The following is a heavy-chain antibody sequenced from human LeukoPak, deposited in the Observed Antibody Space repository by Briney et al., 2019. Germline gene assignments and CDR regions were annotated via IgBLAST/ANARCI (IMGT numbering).Heavy chain of an antibody. CDR3: ARDYCTTTRCYPNYFDY. CDR1: GASVSSSNYY. V-gene: IGHV4-61*01. J-gene: IGHJ4*02. CDR2: IYYSGST. D-gene: IGHD2-2*01. Sequence: SETLSLTCSVSGASVSSSNYYWSWIRQPPGKGLEWIGYIYYSGSTNYNPSLKSRVTISVDTSKNQFSLKLSSVTAADTAVYYCARDYCTTTRCYPNYFDYWGQGTLVTVSS.